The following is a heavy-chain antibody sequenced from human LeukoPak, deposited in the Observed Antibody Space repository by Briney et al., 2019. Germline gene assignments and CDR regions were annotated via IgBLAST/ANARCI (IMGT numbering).Heavy chain of an antibody. CDR2: IYYSGST. Sequence: SETLSLTCTVSGGSISSYYWSWIGQPPGKGLDWIGYIYYSGSTNYNPSLKSRVTISVDTSKNQFSLKLSSVTAADTAVYYCARVSYSSSWYYFDYWGQGTLVTVSS. J-gene: IGHJ4*02. CDR1: GGSISSYY. D-gene: IGHD6-13*01. CDR3: ARVSYSSSWYYFDY. V-gene: IGHV4-59*01.